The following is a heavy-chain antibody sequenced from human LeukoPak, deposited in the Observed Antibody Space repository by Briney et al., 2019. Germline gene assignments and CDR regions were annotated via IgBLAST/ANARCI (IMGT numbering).Heavy chain of an antibody. J-gene: IGHJ4*02. Sequence: SETLSLTCSVSSGSISSNYWNWIRQPPGKGLEWIGYIYYSGSTDYNPSLKSRVTISVDTSKNQFSLKLDSVTAADTAVYYCARAKRWLPFDYWGQGTLVTVSS. CDR3: ARAKRWLPFDY. V-gene: IGHV4-59*08. CDR1: SGSISSNY. D-gene: IGHD5-24*01. CDR2: IYYSGST.